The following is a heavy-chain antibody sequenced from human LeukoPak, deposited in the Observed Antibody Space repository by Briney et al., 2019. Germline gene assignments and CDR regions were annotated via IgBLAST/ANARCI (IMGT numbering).Heavy chain of an antibody. CDR3: ARSIAAAGTLFPGRY. CDR1: GLTFSSYA. D-gene: IGHD6-13*01. Sequence: GRSLRLSCAVSGLTFSSYAMHSVRHAAGKGLEWVEVILYDGRNKYYADSVKDRFTIYRDNSKNTLYLQMDSLRAEDTAVYFCARSIAAAGTLFPGRYWGQGTLATVSS. J-gene: IGHJ4*02. CDR2: ILYDGRNK. V-gene: IGHV3-30*04.